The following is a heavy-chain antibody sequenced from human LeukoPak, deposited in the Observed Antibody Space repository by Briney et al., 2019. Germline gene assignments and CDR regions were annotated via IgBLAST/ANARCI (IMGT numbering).Heavy chain of an antibody. CDR3: ARGRHIVVVTAILNWFDP. V-gene: IGHV1-3*01. CDR2: INAGNGNT. J-gene: IGHJ5*02. CDR1: GYTFTSYA. Sequence: ASVKVSCKASGYTFTSYAMHWVRQAPGQRLEWMGWINAGNGNTKYSQKFQGRVTITRDTSASTAYMELSSLRSEDTAVYYCARGRHIVVVTAILNWFDPWGQGTLVTVSS. D-gene: IGHD2-21*02.